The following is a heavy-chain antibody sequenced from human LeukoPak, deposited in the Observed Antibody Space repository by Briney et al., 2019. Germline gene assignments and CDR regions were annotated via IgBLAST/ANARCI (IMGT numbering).Heavy chain of an antibody. D-gene: IGHD6-13*01. V-gene: IGHV3-11*06. CDR3: ARVRIMTAAGTYDL. Sequence: PGGSLRLSCAASGFTFSDYYMTWIRQSPGKGLEWVSYISSSGGHTNYADSVKGRFTISRDNAKNSLYLQMSSLRADDTAVYYCARVRIMTAAGTYDLWGQGTLVTVSS. CDR1: GFTFSDYY. J-gene: IGHJ5*02. CDR2: ISSSGGHT.